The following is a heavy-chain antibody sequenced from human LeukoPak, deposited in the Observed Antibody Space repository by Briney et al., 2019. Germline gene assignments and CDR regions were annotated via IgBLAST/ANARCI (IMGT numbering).Heavy chain of an antibody. CDR2: IYHSGST. J-gene: IGHJ5*02. D-gene: IGHD6-6*01. Sequence: SETLSLTCTVSGYSISSGYYWGWIRQPPGKGLEWFGSIYHSGSTYYNPSLKSRVTISVDTSKNQFSLKLSSVTAADTAVYYCARDLGGSSVPNNWFDPWGQGTLVTVSS. V-gene: IGHV4-38-2*02. CDR3: ARDLGGSSVPNNWFDP. CDR1: GYSISSGYY.